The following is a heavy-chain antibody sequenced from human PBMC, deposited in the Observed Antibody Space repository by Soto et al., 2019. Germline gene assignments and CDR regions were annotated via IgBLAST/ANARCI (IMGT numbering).Heavy chain of an antibody. Sequence: ASGWRRHEQKKRLEWMGWINAGNGNTKYSQKSQGRVTMTTDTSTSTAYMELRSLRSDDTAVYYCARDFRVRYYGSGSYYSPPDLNWFDPRGQGTLVTVSS. V-gene: IGHV1-3*01. CDR2: INAGNGNT. CDR1: A. J-gene: IGHJ5*02. D-gene: IGHD3-10*01. CDR3: ARDFRVRYYGSGSYYSPPDLNWFDP.